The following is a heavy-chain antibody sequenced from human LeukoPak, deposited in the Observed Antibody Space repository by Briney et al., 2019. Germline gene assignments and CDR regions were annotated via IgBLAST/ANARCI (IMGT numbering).Heavy chain of an antibody. J-gene: IGHJ4*02. V-gene: IGHV3-21*01. CDR1: GFTFSTYT. Sequence: GGSLRLSCAASGFTFSTYTMNWVRQAPGKGLEWVSSISSSSSYIYYADSVKGRFTISRDNAKNSLYLQMNSLRAEDTAVYYCARDALAAGYRLEWYYFDYWGQGTLVTVSS. D-gene: IGHD2-2*01. CDR3: ARDALAAGYRLEWYYFDY. CDR2: ISSSSSYI.